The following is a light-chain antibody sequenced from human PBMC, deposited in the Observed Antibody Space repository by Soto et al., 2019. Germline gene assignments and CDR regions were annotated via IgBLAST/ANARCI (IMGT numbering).Light chain of an antibody. J-gene: IGKJ4*01. Sequence: MQLTQAPSSLSASVGARVTITCRASQDIAIYLAWYQQKPGEAPKLLIYAASTLYGGVPARFSGSGSGTDFALTITSLQAEDFATYYCQQLRMYPSTFGGGTKV. CDR3: QQLRMYPST. CDR2: AAS. V-gene: IGKV1-9*01. CDR1: QDIAIY.